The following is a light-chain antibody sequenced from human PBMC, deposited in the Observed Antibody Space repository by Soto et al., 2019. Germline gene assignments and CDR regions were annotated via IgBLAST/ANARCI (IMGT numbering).Light chain of an antibody. V-gene: IGLV2-11*01. J-gene: IGLJ1*01. CDR2: DVS. Sequence: QSALTQPRSMSGSPGQSVTISCTGTSSDVGGYNYVSWYQQHPGKAPKLMIYDVSKRPSGVPDRFSGSKSGNTASLTISGLQAEDEADYYCCSYAGSYTLGVFGTGTKLTVL. CDR1: SSDVGGYNY. CDR3: CSYAGSYTLGV.